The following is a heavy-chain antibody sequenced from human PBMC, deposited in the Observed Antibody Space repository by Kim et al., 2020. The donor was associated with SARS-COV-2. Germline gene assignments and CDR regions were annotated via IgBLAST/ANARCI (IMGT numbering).Heavy chain of an antibody. J-gene: IGHJ6*02. CDR1: GYTFTSYG. CDR3: ARDRPYYYGSGSNPYGMDV. Sequence: ASVKVSCKASGYTFTSYGISWVRQAPGQGLEWMGWISAYNGNTNYAQKLQGRVTMTTDTSTSTAYMELRSLRSDDTAVYYCARDRPYYYGSGSNPYGMDVWGPGTTVTVSS. D-gene: IGHD3-10*01. V-gene: IGHV1-18*04. CDR2: ISAYNGNT.